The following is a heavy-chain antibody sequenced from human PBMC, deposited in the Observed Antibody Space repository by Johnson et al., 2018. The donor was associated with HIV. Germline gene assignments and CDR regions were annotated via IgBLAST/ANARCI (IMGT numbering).Heavy chain of an antibody. J-gene: IGHJ3*02. CDR2: ISKDGANN. CDR1: GFIFSNYP. D-gene: IGHD2-8*02. CDR3: ARGPGGFGAFDI. Sequence: QVQLVQSGGGVVQPGKSLRLSCAASGFIFSNYPMHWVRQAPGKGLEWVAVISKDGANNYHADSVTGRFTISRDNSKNTLYLQMNSLRAEDTAVYYCARGPGGFGAFDIWGQGTMVTVSS. V-gene: IGHV3-30*14.